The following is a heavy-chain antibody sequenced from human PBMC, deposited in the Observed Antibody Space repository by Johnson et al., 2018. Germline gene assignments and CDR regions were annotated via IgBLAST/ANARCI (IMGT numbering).Heavy chain of an antibody. D-gene: IGHD4-17*01. V-gene: IGHV3-74*01. J-gene: IGHJ3*01. Sequence: VQLVESGGGLVQPGGSLRLSCAASGFTFSNYWMHWVRQAPGKGLVWVSRINRDGKTTHYADSVKGRFTITRDNAKNTLYLQVNSLRAEDTAVYYCSKDRGLRGNVATAFEVWGQGTVVTVSS. CDR3: SKDRGLRGNVATAFEV. CDR2: INRDGKTT. CDR1: GFTFSNYW.